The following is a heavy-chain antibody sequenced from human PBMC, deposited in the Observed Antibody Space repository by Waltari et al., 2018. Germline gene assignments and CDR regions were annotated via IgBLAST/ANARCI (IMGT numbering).Heavy chain of an antibody. J-gene: IGHJ5*02. CDR2: IIPIFGTA. V-gene: IGHV1-69*01. CDR3: ARNMYYYDSSGPRPNTRFDP. Sequence: QVQLVQSGAEVKKPGSSVKVSCKASGGTFSSYAISWVRQAPGQGLEWMGGIIPIFGTANYAQKFQGRVTITADESTSTAYMELSSLRSEDTAVYYCARNMYYYDSSGPRPNTRFDPWGQGTLVTVSS. D-gene: IGHD3-22*01. CDR1: GGTFSSYA.